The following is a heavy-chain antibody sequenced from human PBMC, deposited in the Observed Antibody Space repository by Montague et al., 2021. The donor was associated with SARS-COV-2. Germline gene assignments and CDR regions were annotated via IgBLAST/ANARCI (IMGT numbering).Heavy chain of an antibody. CDR2: LFHIDTA. V-gene: IGHV4-61*01. Sequence: SETLSLTCTVSVGSVISAYPHWHWVRKSPGKGLEWIGGYLFHIDTADYHASLRSRVTISVDTSKNQFSLKLTSVTAADTAVYYCTRGIDSYKTGYWGQGIQVTVSS. D-gene: IGHD6-13*01. J-gene: IGHJ4*02. CDR1: VGSVISAYPH. CDR3: TRGIDSYKTGY.